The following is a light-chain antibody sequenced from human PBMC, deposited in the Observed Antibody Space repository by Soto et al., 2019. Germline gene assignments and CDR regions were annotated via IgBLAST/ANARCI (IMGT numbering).Light chain of an antibody. CDR1: QILLHSNGYNY. CDR3: MQPLQSWT. Sequence: DMVMTQSPLCLRVTPREPSSMSCSSIQILLHSNGYNYLDWYLQKPGQSPQLLIYLVSNRASGVPDRFSGSGSCTDFTLKISRVEAADVGVYYGMQPLQSWTFGQGTKVDIK. CDR2: LVS. V-gene: IGKV2-28*01. J-gene: IGKJ1*01.